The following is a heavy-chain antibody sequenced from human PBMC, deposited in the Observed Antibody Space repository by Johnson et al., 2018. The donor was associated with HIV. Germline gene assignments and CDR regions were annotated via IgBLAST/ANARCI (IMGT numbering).Heavy chain of an antibody. D-gene: IGHD6-19*01. CDR3: ASGIAVAGTLLDAFDI. CDR2: IRYDRSNQ. V-gene: IGHV3-30*02. Sequence: QVQLVESGGGVVQPGRSLRLSCAASGFTFSRYGMHWVRQAPGKGLEWVAFIRYDRSNQYYADSVKGRFTISRDNSKNTLYLQMNSLRAEDTAVYYCASGIAVAGTLLDAFDIWGQGTMVTVSS. CDR1: GFTFSRYG. J-gene: IGHJ3*02.